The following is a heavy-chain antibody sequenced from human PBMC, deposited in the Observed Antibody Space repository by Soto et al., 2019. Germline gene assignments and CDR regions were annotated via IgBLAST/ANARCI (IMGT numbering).Heavy chain of an antibody. J-gene: IGHJ4*01. D-gene: IGHD3-16*01. Sequence: PAEALSLASEFSVGSFSDTYSTWIRQSPGNGLEWIGYIYYSGGTNSNPSLKSRVTISVDASRSQFSLKLTSVSAADTALYYCAAGTLGAGRTPLDDWGHGTLVTVSS. CDR1: VGSFSDTY. CDR2: IYYSGGT. CDR3: AAGTLGAGRTPLDD. V-gene: IGHV4-59*03.